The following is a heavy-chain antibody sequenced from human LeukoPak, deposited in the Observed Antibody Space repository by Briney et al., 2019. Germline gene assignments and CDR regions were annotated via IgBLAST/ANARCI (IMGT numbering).Heavy chain of an antibody. CDR3: ARIGGYYDSSGYFRWFDP. CDR1: GGSFSGYY. D-gene: IGHD3-22*01. CDR2: INHSGST. V-gene: IGHV4-34*01. J-gene: IGHJ5*02. Sequence: SETLSPTCAVYGGSFSGYYWSWIRQPPGKGLEWIGEINHSGSTNYNPSLKSRVTISVDTSKNQFSLKLSSVTAADTAVYYCARIGGYYDSSGYFRWFDPWGQGTLVTVSS.